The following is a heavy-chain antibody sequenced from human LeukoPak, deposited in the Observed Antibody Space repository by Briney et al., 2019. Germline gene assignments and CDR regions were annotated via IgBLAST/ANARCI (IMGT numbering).Heavy chain of an antibody. J-gene: IGHJ4*02. V-gene: IGHV4-59*08. CDR1: GASISNYC. Sequence: SETLSLTCTVSGASISNYCWSWIRQPPGKGLECIGYVSYSGRTNHNPSLKSRVTISADTSKNQFSLKLTSVTAADTAVYYCARHERGAENLDYWGQGTLVTVSS. CDR2: VSYSGRT. D-gene: IGHD1-1*01. CDR3: ARHERGAENLDY.